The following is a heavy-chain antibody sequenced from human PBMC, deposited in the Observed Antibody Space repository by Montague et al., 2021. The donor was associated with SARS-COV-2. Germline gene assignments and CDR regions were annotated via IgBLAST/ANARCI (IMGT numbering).Heavy chain of an antibody. CDR2: IHYNGYT. Sequence: SETLSLTCTVSGGLSNTDPSNSDFWSWIRQTPGKELEWIGWIHYNGYTNYNPSLKSRVTISIATSKRYFSLRLNFLTATDTAVYYCARGHTFGPGARGFEHWGQGTLVTVAS. V-gene: IGHV4-61*03. J-gene: IGHJ4*02. CDR1: GGLSNTDPSNSDF. D-gene: IGHD1-26*01. CDR3: ARGHTFGPGARGFEH.